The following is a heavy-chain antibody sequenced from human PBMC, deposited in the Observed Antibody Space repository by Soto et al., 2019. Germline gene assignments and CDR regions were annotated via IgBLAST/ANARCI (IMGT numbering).Heavy chain of an antibody. CDR2: IYYSGST. Sequence: QVQLQESGPGLVKPSQTLSLTCTVSGGSISSGGYYWSWIRQHPGKGLEWIGYIYYSGSTYYNPSLKSRVTISVDTSKNQFSLKLSSVTAADTAVYYCARECTQILDWGFDPWGQGTLVTVSS. V-gene: IGHV4-31*03. D-gene: IGHD3-9*01. CDR1: GGSISSGGYY. CDR3: ARECTQILDWGFDP. J-gene: IGHJ5*02.